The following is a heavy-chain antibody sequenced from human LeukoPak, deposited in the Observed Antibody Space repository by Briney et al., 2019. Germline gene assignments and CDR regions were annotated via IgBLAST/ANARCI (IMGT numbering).Heavy chain of an antibody. V-gene: IGHV3-23*01. CDR1: GFTFSSHA. J-gene: IGHJ3*02. CDR2: IDKSGDGA. Sequence: GGSLRLSCAASGFTFSSHAMNWVRQPPEKGLDWVSSIDKSGDGAFYADSVKGRFTISRDNSKNTLYLQMNSLRREDTAVYYCARRGGTSGWGAFDIWGQGTMVTVSS. CDR3: ARRGGTSGWGAFDI. D-gene: IGHD2-2*01.